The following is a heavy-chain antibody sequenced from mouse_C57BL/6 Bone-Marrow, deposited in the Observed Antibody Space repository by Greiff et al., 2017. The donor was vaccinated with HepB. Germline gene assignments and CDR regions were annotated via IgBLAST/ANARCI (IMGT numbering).Heavy chain of an antibody. CDR3: VRPSTTYYAMDY. V-gene: IGHV10-1*01. D-gene: IGHD2-1*01. CDR2: IRSKSNNYAT. CDR1: GFSFNTYA. J-gene: IGHJ4*01. Sequence: EVMLVESGGGLVQPKGSLKLSCAASGFSFNTYAMNWVRQAPGKGLEWVARIRSKSNNYATYYADSVKDRFTISRDDSESMLYLQMNNLKTEDTAMYYCVRPSTTYYAMDYWGQGTSVTVSS.